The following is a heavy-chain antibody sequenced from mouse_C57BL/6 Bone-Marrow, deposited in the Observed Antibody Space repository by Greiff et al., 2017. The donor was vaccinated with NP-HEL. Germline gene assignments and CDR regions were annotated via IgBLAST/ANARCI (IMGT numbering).Heavy chain of an antibody. CDR1: GYTFTSYG. CDR2: IYPRSGNT. V-gene: IGHV1-81*01. CDR3: ARCYYGSSFDY. D-gene: IGHD1-1*01. Sequence: VQLQQSGAELARPGASVKLSCKASGYTFTSYGISWVKQRPGQGLEWIGEIYPRSGNTYYNEKFKGKATLTADKSSSTAHMELRSLTSEDSAVYFCARCYYGSSFDYWGQGTTLTVSS. J-gene: IGHJ2*01.